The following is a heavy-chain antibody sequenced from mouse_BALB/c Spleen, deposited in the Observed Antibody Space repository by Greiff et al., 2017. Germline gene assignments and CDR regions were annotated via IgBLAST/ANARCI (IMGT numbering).Heavy chain of an antibody. CDR2: ISSGSSTI. V-gene: IGHV5-17*02. D-gene: IGHD2-3*01. Sequence: EVQLVESGGGLVQPGGSRKLSCADSGFTFSSFGMHWVRQAPEKGLEWVAYISSGSSTIYYADTVKGRFTISRDNPKNTLFLQMTSLRSEDTAMYYCARSHGYYPYYFDYWGQGTTLTVSS. CDR1: GFTFSSFG. CDR3: ARSHGYYPYYFDY. J-gene: IGHJ2*01.